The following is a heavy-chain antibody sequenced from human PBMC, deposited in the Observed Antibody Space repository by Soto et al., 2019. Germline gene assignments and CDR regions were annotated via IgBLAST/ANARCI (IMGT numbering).Heavy chain of an antibody. J-gene: IGHJ6*02. CDR1: GFTFSSYG. CDR3: AKSFYPGYYYYGMGV. CDR2: ISYDGSNK. Sequence: QVQLVESGGGVVQPGRSLRLSCAASGFTFSSYGMHWVRQAPGKGLEWVAVISYDGSNKYYADSVKGRFTISRDNSKNTLYLQMNSLRAEDTAVYYCAKSFYPGYYYYGMGVWGQGTTVTVSS. V-gene: IGHV3-30*18.